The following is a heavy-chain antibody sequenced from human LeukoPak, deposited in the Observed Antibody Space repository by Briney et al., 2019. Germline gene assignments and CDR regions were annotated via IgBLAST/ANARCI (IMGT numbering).Heavy chain of an antibody. Sequence: SETLSLTCAVYGGSFSGYYWSWIRQPPGKGLEWIGEINHSGSTNYNPSLKSRVTISVDTSKNQFSLKLGSVTAADTAVYYCARGAKEVGALDYWGQGTLVTVSS. J-gene: IGHJ4*02. CDR3: ARGAKEVGALDY. D-gene: IGHD1-26*01. CDR2: INHSGST. CDR1: GGSFSGYY. V-gene: IGHV4-34*01.